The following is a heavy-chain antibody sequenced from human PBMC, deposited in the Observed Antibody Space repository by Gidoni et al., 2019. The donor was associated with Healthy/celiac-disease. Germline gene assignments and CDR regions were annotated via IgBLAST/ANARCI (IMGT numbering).Heavy chain of an antibody. CDR3: ARTPRPPGDYEEYYFDY. D-gene: IGHD4-17*01. CDR1: GFTFSSYA. Sequence: QVQLVESGGVVVQPGRSLRLSCAASGFTFSSYAMHWVRQAPGKGLEWVAVISYDGSNKYYADSVKGRLTISRDNSKNTLYLQMNSLRAEDTAVYYCARTPRPPGDYEEYYFDYWGQGTLVTVSS. V-gene: IGHV3-30-3*01. CDR2: ISYDGSNK. J-gene: IGHJ4*02.